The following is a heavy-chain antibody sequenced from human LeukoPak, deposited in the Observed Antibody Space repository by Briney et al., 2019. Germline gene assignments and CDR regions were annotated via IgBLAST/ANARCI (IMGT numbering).Heavy chain of an antibody. V-gene: IGHV3-23*01. D-gene: IGHD6-13*01. CDR3: AKGISMWYTD. Sequence: QPGGSLRLSCAASRFTFSSQAMSWVRQTPGKGLEWVSGIGGSGGSTYYADSVQGRFTISSDNSNYTLFLQMNSLRAEDTAVYYCAKGISMWYTDWGQGTLVTVSS. J-gene: IGHJ4*02. CDR2: IGGSGGST. CDR1: RFTFSSQA.